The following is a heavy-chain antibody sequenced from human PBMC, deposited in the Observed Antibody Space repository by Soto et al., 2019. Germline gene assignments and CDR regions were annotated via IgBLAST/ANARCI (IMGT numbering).Heavy chain of an antibody. V-gene: IGHV3-74*01. CDR3: ARESGNYDSLAFDY. CDR1: GFTFSSYW. Sequence: PGGSLRLSCAASGFTFSSYWMHWVRQAPGKGLVWVSRINSDGSSTSYADSVKGRFTISRDNAKNTLYLQMNSLRAEDTAVYYCARESGNYDSLAFDYWGQGTLVTSPQ. D-gene: IGHD3-22*01. CDR2: INSDGSST. J-gene: IGHJ4*02.